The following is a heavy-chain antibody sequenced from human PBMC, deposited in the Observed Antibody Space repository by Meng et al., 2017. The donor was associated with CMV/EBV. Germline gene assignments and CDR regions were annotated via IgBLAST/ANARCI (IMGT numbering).Heavy chain of an antibody. CDR3: ARGGRYYYDSSGYCDY. CDR2: ISAYNGNT. D-gene: IGHD3-22*01. CDR1: CYTFTNYG. Sequence: HVQLVQCGAEVKKPRAHVKVPRKASCYTFTNYGTSGVRQAPGSGLEWMGWISAYNGNTNYAQKLQGRVTMTTDTSTSTAYMELRSLRSDDTAVYYCARGGRYYYDSSGYCDYWGQGTLVTVSS. V-gene: IGHV1-18*04. J-gene: IGHJ4*02.